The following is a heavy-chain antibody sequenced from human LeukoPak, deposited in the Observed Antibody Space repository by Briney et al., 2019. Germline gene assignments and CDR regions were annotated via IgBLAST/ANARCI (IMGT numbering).Heavy chain of an antibody. D-gene: IGHD4-23*01. J-gene: IGHJ4*02. V-gene: IGHV3-74*01. CDR1: GFTFSSYW. CDR2: INSDGSSS. CDR3: ARDPVESRGVRTFDY. Sequence: GGSLRLSCAASGFTFSSYWMHWVRQAPGKGLVWVSRINSDGSSSSYADSVKGRFTISRDNAKNTLYLQMNSLRAEDTAVYYCARDPVESRGVRTFDYWGQGTLVTVSS.